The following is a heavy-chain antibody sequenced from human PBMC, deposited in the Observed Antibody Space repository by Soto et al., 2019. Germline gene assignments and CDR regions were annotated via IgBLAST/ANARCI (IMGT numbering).Heavy chain of an antibody. Sequence: QVQLVQSGAEVKKPGSSVKVSCKASGGTFSSYTISWVRQAPGQGLEWMGRIIPILGIANYAQKFQGRVTITADKSTSTAYMELSSLRSEDTAVYYCAREDYGDYFYFDYWGQGTLVTVSS. V-gene: IGHV1-69*08. CDR2: IIPILGIA. CDR3: AREDYGDYFYFDY. CDR1: GGTFSSYT. J-gene: IGHJ4*02. D-gene: IGHD4-17*01.